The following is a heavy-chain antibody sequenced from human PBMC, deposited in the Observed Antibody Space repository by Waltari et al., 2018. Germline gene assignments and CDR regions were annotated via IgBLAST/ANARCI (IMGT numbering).Heavy chain of an antibody. Sequence: QVQLQESGPGLVKPSETLSLTCTVSGYSISSGYYWGWIRQPQGKGLEWIGSIYHSGSTYYNPSLKSRVTISVDTSKNQFSLKLSSVTAADTAVYYCARDGGVAATGWFDPWGQGTLVTVSS. V-gene: IGHV4-38-2*02. CDR1: GYSISSGYY. CDR2: IYHSGST. J-gene: IGHJ5*02. CDR3: ARDGGVAATGWFDP. D-gene: IGHD2-15*01.